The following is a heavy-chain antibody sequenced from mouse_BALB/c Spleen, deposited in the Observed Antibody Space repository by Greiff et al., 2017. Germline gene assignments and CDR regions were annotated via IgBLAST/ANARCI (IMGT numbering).Heavy chain of an antibody. Sequence: EVKLMESGAELVRPGALVKLSCKASGFNIKDYYMHWVKQRPEQGLEWIGWIDPENGNTIYDPKFQGKASITADTSSNTAYLQLSSLTSEDTAVYYCARGGGNYDWFAYWGQGTLVTVSA. CDR1: GFNIKDYY. V-gene: IGHV14-1*02. D-gene: IGHD1-1*02. CDR2: IDPENGNT. CDR3: ARGGGNYDWFAY. J-gene: IGHJ3*01.